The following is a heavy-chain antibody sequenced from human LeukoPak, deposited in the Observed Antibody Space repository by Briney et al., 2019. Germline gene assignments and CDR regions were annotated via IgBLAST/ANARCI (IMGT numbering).Heavy chain of an antibody. J-gene: IGHJ6*03. CDR2: ISRDGSNT. CDR3: AREWDLPGAYYMDV. V-gene: IGHV3-74*01. D-gene: IGHD1-26*01. CDR1: GFTVSPYW. Sequence: GGSLRLSCAASGFTVSPYWMHWVRQTPGKGLVWVSRISRDGSNTDYADSVKGRFTISRDNANKTLYLQMNSLRGDDTAVYYCAREWDLPGAYYMDVWGKGTTVTVSS.